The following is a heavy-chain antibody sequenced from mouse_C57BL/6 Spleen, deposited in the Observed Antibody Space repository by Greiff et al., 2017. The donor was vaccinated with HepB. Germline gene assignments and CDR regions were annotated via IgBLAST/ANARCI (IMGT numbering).Heavy chain of an antibody. CDR3: ARSPVVARGAMDY. D-gene: IGHD1-1*01. Sequence: QVQLQQSGPELVKPGASVKISCKASGYAFSSSWMNWVKQRPGKGLEWIGRIYPGDGDTNYNGKFKGKATLTAYKSSSTAYMQRSSLTSEDSAVYFCARSPVVARGAMDYWGQGTSVTVSS. J-gene: IGHJ4*01. V-gene: IGHV1-82*01. CDR1: GYAFSSSW. CDR2: IYPGDGDT.